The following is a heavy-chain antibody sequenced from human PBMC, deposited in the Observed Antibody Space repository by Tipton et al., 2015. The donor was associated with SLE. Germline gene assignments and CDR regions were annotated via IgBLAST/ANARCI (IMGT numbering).Heavy chain of an antibody. J-gene: IGHJ6*03. CDR1: GGSVSSDSYY. Sequence: TLSLTCTVSGGSVSSDSYYWGCIRQPPGKRQECMGTHCYGGSTYYNPSLKSRVTLSVDTAKSQFSLKLTSVTAAATAVYYGAGGQLRYFEPRYYFMDVWGKGTTVTGSS. CDR3: AGGQLRYFEPRYYFMDV. V-gene: IGHV4-39*07. CDR2: HCYGGST. D-gene: IGHD3-9*01.